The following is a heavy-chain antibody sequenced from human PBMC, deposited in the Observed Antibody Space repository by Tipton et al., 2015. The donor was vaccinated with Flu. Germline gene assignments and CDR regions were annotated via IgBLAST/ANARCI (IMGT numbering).Heavy chain of an antibody. CDR1: GFTFSDYA. CDR2: ISETSRST. D-gene: IGHD2-21*01. Sequence: SLRLSCAASGFTFSDYAMTWVRQAPGKGLEWVSSISETSRSTYNADSVKGRFTISRDNSKNTLYLQMNSLRAEDTAVYYCARQLGGGDCYWGQGTLVTVSS. V-gene: IGHV3-23*01. CDR3: ARQLGGGDCY. J-gene: IGHJ4*02.